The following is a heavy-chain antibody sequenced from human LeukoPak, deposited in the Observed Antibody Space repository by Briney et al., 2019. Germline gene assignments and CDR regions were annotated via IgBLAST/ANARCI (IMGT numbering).Heavy chain of an antibody. V-gene: IGHV3-15*01. CDR2: IKSKIDGGTI. J-gene: IGHJ5*02. D-gene: IGHD2-21*02. Sequence: GGSLRLSCTASGFTFSNAWMSWVRQAPGKGLEWVGRIKSKIDGGTIDYAGPVKGRFTISRDDSRNTVSLQMNSLKIEDTAVYYCTAALPWFDPWGQGTLVTVSS. CDR1: GFTFSNAW. CDR3: TAALPWFDP.